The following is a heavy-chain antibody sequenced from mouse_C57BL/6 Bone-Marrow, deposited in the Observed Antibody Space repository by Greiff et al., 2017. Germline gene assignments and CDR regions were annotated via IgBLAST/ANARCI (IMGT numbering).Heavy chain of an antibody. D-gene: IGHD2-4*01. V-gene: IGHV1-69*01. CDR2: IDPSDSYT. CDR3: AKIYYDYDGWYFDV. J-gene: IGHJ1*03. Sequence: VKLQQPGAELVMPGASVKLSCKASGYTFTSYWMHWVKQRPGQGLEWIGEIDPSDSYTNYNQKFKGKSTLTVDKSSSTAYMQLSSLTSEDSAVYYCAKIYYDYDGWYFDVWGTGTTVTVSS. CDR1: GYTFTSYW.